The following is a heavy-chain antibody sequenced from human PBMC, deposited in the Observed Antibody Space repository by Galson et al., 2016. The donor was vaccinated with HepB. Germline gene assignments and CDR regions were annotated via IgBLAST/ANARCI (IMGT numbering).Heavy chain of an antibody. J-gene: IGHJ4*02. CDR3: VSHMLPAATAHY. Sequence: PALVKPTQILTLTCTFSGFTFHDGGVGVGWIRQSPGKAPKWLALIYWDDDKRYSPSLRSRLTISKDTSKNQVVLTLTNMEPVDTGTYYCVSHMLPAATAHYWSPGTLVTVSS. V-gene: IGHV2-5*04. D-gene: IGHD2-2*01. CDR1: GFTFHDGGVG. CDR2: IYWDDDK.